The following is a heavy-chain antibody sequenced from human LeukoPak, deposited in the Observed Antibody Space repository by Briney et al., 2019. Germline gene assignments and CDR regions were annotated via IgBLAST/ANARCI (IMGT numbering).Heavy chain of an antibody. Sequence: PGGSLRLSCAASGFTVSSNYMSWVRQAPGEGLEWVSVIYSGGRTYYADSVKGRFTISRDNSKNTLYLQMNSLRAEDTAVYYCARDSGYDLRPTLDYWGQGTLVTVSS. CDR2: IYSGGRT. V-gene: IGHV3-53*01. CDR1: GFTVSSNY. CDR3: ARDSGYDLRPTLDY. D-gene: IGHD5-12*01. J-gene: IGHJ4*02.